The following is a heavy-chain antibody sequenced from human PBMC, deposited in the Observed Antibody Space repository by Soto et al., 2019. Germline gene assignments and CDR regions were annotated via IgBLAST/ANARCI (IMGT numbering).Heavy chain of an antibody. Sequence: PGGSLRLSCTASGITFSSFEVNWVRQAPGKGLEWVSYISRTGDTIYYADSVKGRFTMSRDNAKNSLYLQLYSLRAEDTAVYYCARDWSRLLKSWGQGTLVTVSS. CDR2: ISRTGDTI. CDR1: GITFSSFE. J-gene: IGHJ5*02. CDR3: ARDWSRLLKS. V-gene: IGHV3-48*03. D-gene: IGHD2-21*02.